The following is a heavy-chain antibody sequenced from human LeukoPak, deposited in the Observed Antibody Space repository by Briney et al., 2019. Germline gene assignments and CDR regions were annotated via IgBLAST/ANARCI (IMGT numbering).Heavy chain of an antibody. Sequence: LRLSCAASGFTLSNHWMTWVRQVPGRGPEWVANVNRDGSETYYLDSVKGRFTISKDNAKNSLYLQMTSLRAEDTALYHCARNNGMDVWGQGTTVIVSS. J-gene: IGHJ6*02. CDR2: VNRDGSET. CDR1: GFTLSNHW. V-gene: IGHV3-7*03. CDR3: ARNNGMDV.